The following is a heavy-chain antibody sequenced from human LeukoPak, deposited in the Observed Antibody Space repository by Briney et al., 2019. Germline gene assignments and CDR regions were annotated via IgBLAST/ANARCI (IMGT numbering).Heavy chain of an antibody. J-gene: IGHJ5*02. D-gene: IGHD3-3*01. CDR1: GYTFTGYY. Sequence: ASVKVSCKASGYTFTGYYMHWVRQAPGQGLEWMGWINPNSGGTNYAQKFQGRVTMTRDTSISTAYMELSRLRSDDTAVYYCARDGTSSNYDFWSGSETTNWFDPWGQGTLVTVSS. CDR2: INPNSGGT. V-gene: IGHV1-2*02. CDR3: ARDGTSSNYDFWSGSETTNWFDP.